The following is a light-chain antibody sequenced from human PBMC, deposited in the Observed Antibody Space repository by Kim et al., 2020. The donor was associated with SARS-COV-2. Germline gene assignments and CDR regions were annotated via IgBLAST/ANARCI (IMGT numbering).Light chain of an antibody. CDR2: YDS. CDR1: NIGSKS. Sequence: PGKTDRITCGGNNIGSKSVHWYQQKPGQATVLVIYYDSDRPSGIPERFSGSNSGNTATLTISRVEAGDEADYYCQVWDSSSDPHVVFGGGTQLTVL. J-gene: IGLJ2*01. CDR3: QVWDSSSDPHVV. V-gene: IGLV3-21*04.